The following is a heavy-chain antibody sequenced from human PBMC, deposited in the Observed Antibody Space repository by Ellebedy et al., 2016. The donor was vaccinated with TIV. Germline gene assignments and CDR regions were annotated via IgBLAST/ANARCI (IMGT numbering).Heavy chain of an antibody. CDR2: IYQDGSAQ. D-gene: IGHD4-17*01. CDR3: ARRGSYGDYAVQVNSWFDR. CDR1: GFSFRSYW. J-gene: IGHJ5*02. Sequence: GGSLRLSCAASGFSFRSYWMSWVRQAPGKGLEWVANIYQDGSAQYYVDSVKGRFTISRDNAKNSMFLQMNSLRVEDKAGYYCARRGSYGDYAVQVNSWFDRWGRGTLVTVAS. V-gene: IGHV3-7*01.